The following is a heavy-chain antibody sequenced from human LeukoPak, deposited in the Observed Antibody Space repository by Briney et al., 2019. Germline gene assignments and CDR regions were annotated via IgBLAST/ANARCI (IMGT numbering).Heavy chain of an antibody. J-gene: IGHJ4*02. V-gene: IGHV4-61*01. Sequence: SETLSLTCAVSGYSISSGYYWSWIRQPPGKGLEWIGYINYSGSTNYNPSLKSRVTISVDTSKNQFSLKLSSVTAADTAVYYCARGGSGYWGQGTLVTVSS. CDR1: GYSISSGYY. D-gene: IGHD1-26*01. CDR3: ARGGSGY. CDR2: INYSGST.